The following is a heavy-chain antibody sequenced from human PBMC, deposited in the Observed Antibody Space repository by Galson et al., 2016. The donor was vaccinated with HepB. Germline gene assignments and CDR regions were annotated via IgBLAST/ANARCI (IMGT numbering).Heavy chain of an antibody. CDR3: ARQVGTGTTVDY. CDR2: INPYDSDT. CDR1: GYSFTSYW. V-gene: IGHV5-51*01. J-gene: IGHJ4*02. D-gene: IGHD1-1*01. Sequence: QSGAEVKKPGESLKISCKATGYSFTSYWIGWVRQMPGRGLEWLGIINPYDSDTRYSPTFQGQVTISADESISTAYLQWRSLKASDTAMYYCARQVGTGTTVDYWGQGTLVTVSS.